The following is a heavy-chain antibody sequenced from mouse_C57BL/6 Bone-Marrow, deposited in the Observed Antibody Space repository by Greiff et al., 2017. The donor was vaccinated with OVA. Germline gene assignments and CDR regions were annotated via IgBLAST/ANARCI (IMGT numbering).Heavy chain of an antibody. J-gene: IGHJ3*01. CDR1: GYTFTSYT. CDR2: INPSSGYT. D-gene: IGHD2-3*01. V-gene: IGHV1-4*01. CDR3: ATMGKNGYSFAY. Sequence: QVQLKESGAELARPGASVKMSCKASGYTFTSYTMHWVKQRPGQGLEWIGYINPSSGYTKYNQKFKDKATLTADKSSSTAYMQLSSLTSEDSAVYYCATMGKNGYSFAYWGQGTLVTVSA.